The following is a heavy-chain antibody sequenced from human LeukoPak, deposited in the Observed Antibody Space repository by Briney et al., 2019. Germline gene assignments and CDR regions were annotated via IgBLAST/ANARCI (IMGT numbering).Heavy chain of an antibody. J-gene: IGHJ4*02. CDR2: INPNSGGT. D-gene: IGHD5-12*01. CDR1: GYTFTGYY. Sequence: ASVKVSCKASGYTFTGYYMHWVRQAPGQGLEWMGWINPNSGGTNYAQKFQGRVTMTRDTSISTAHMELSRLRSDDTAVYYCARAGSSGYETPGPYWGQGTLVTVSS. CDR3: ARAGSSGYETPGPY. V-gene: IGHV1-2*02.